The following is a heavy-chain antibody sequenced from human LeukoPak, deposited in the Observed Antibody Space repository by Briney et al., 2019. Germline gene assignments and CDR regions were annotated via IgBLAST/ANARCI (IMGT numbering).Heavy chain of an antibody. CDR1: GGSISSGGYY. CDR2: IYHSGST. CDR3: ARDAFHYYDSSGYLDY. J-gene: IGHJ4*02. V-gene: IGHV4-30-2*01. D-gene: IGHD3-22*01. Sequence: SQTLSLTCTVSGGSISSGGYYWSWIRQPPGKGLEWIGYIYHSGSTYYNPSHKSRVTITVDRSKNQFSLKLSSVTAADTAVYYCARDAFHYYDSSGYLDYWGQGTLVTVSS.